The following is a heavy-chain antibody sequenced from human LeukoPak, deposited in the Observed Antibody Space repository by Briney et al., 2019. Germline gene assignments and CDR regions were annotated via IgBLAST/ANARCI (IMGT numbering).Heavy chain of an antibody. J-gene: IGHJ4*02. Sequence: GGSLRLSCAASRSTFSNYALHWVGQARGKGLEWVAFISNDARNKNYPDSVEGRFTISRDNSKNTLYLQMNSLRAEDTAVYYCVRDDRGYSGYHFDYWGQGSLVTVSS. CDR2: ISNDARNK. D-gene: IGHD5-12*01. CDR3: VRDDRGYSGYHFDY. V-gene: IGHV3-30*14. CDR1: RSTFSNYA.